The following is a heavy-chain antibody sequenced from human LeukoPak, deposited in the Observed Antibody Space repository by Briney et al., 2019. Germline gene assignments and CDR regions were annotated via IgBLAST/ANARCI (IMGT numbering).Heavy chain of an antibody. J-gene: IGHJ4*02. Sequence: GGSLRLSCAASGFSFSSYGMHWVRQAPGKGLEWVAVIWYDGSNKYYADSVKGRFFISRETATNTLYLQMNSLRVEDTAVYYCAKECDYGNTSHMPCYWGQGTLVTVSS. CDR2: IWYDGSNK. V-gene: IGHV3-33*06. D-gene: IGHD4-17*01. CDR3: AKECDYGNTSHMPCY. CDR1: GFSFSSYG.